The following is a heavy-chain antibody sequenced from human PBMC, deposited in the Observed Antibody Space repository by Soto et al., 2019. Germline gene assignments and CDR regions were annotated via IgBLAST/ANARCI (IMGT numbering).Heavy chain of an antibody. D-gene: IGHD3-10*01. J-gene: IGHJ5*02. CDR2: IGGGGDST. CDR3: AKDPGLLWFGGSNWFDP. V-gene: IGHV3-23*01. Sequence: EVQLLESGGGLVQPGGSLRLSCAASGFTFSSYAMSWVRQAPGKGLEWVSTIGGGGDSTYYADSVKGRFTISRDNSKNTXYRQMNSLRAEDTAVYYCAKDPGLLWFGGSNWFDPWGQGTLVTVSS. CDR1: GFTFSSYA.